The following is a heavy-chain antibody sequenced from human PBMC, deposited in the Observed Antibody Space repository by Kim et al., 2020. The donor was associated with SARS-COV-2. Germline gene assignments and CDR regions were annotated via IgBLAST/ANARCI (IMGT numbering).Heavy chain of an antibody. CDR1: GGSITGYC. Sequence: SETLSLTCTVSGGSITGYCWSWIWQPAGKGLEWIGRICSSGSPNYNPSFESRITMSVDTSKNQFSLKVNSVTAADTAVYYCARDCTGDCSNWFAPWGQGTLVTVSS. CDR2: ICSSGSP. D-gene: IGHD2-21*01. V-gene: IGHV4-4*07. J-gene: IGHJ5*02. CDR3: ARDCTGDCSNWFAP.